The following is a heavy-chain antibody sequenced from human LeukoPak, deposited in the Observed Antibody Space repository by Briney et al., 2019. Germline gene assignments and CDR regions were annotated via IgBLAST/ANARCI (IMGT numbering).Heavy chain of an antibody. D-gene: IGHD3-10*01. CDR3: ARDSVSGTTLDAFDI. V-gene: IGHV1-46*01. Sequence: EASVKVSCKASGYTFTIYYMHWVRQAPGQGLEWMGIINPSGGSTSYAQKFQGRVTMTRDTSTSTVYMELSSLRSEDTAVYYCARDSVSGTTLDAFDIWGQGTMVTVSS. CDR1: GYTFTIYY. J-gene: IGHJ3*02. CDR2: INPSGGST.